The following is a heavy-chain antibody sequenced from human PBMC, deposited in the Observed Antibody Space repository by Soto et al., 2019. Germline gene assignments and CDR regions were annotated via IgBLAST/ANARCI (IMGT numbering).Heavy chain of an antibody. J-gene: IGHJ6*02. CDR2: ISYDGSNK. D-gene: IGHD2-2*01. CDR3: AKQLGYCSSTSCRDYYYGMDV. V-gene: IGHV3-30*18. CDR1: DVTFTNYG. Sequence: PGGSLRRSCAASDVTFTNYGLPRVRQAPGKGLDWVAVISYDGSNKYYADSVKGRLTISRDNSKNTLYLQMSSLKAEDTAVYYCAKQLGYCSSTSCRDYYYGMDVWGQGT.